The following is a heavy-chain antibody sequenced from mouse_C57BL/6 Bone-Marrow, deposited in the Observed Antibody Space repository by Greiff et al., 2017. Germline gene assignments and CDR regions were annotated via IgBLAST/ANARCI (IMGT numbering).Heavy chain of an antibody. Sequence: VQLQQPGASVKLSCKASGYTFTSYWMHWVKQRPGRGLEWIGRIDPNSGSTNYNEKFKSKATLTVDKSSSTAYMQLSSLTSEDSAVYYCAPFPFAYWGQGTLVTVSA. CDR2: IDPNSGST. CDR1: GYTFTSYW. J-gene: IGHJ3*01. V-gene: IGHV1-62-3*01. CDR3: APFPFAY.